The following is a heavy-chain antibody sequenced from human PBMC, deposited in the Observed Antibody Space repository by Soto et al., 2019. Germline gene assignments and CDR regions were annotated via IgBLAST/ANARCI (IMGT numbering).Heavy chain of an antibody. V-gene: IGHV1-24*01. CDR2: FDPEDGET. J-gene: IGHJ6*02. D-gene: IGHD1-1*01. CDR1: GYTLTELS. Sequence: ASVKVSCKVSGYTLTELSMHWVRQAPGKGLEWMGGFDPEDGETIYAQKFQGRVTMTEDTSTDTAYMELSSLRSEDTAVYCCATSRDWRGYYYYGMDVWGQGTTVTVSS. CDR3: ATSRDWRGYYYYGMDV.